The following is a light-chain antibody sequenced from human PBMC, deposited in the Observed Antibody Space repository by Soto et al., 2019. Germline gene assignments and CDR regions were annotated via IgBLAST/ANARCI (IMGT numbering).Light chain of an antibody. CDR1: QSVSSN. V-gene: IGKV3-15*01. CDR3: QKYNTWTQRGRT. Sequence: EIVMTQSPATLSVSPGERATLSCRASQSVSSNLAWYQQKPGQAPRLLIYGASTRATGIPARFSGSVSGTEFTITISSLQSEDFAVYYCQKYNTWTQRGRTFGQGTKVEIK. CDR2: GAS. J-gene: IGKJ1*01.